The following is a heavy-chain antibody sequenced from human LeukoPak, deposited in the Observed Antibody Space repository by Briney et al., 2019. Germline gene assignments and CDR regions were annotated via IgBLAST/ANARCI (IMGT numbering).Heavy chain of an antibody. J-gene: IGHJ6*04. Sequence: PSETLSLTCTVSGGSVRSGSYYWSWIRQPPGKGLEWIGYIYYSGSTNYNTSLKSRVTISVDTSKNQFSLKLSSVTAADTAVYYCSGQVSYDYGMDVWGKGTTVTVSS. CDR3: SGQVSYDYGMDV. CDR2: IYYSGST. CDR1: GGSVRSGSYY. V-gene: IGHV4-61*01.